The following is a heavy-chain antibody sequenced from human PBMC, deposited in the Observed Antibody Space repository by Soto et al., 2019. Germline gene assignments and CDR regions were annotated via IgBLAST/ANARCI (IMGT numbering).Heavy chain of an antibody. D-gene: IGHD1-7*01. V-gene: IGHV3-30*03. CDR3: AGDIHGNTLYYYYYGMDV. CDR2: ISYDGSNK. J-gene: IGHJ6*02. CDR1: GFTFSSYG. Sequence: GGSLRLSCAASGFTFSSYGMHWVRQAPGKGLEWVAVISYDGSNKYYADSVKGRFTISRDNSKNTLYLQMNSLRAEDTAVYYCAGDIHGNTLYYYYYGMDVWGQGTTVTVS.